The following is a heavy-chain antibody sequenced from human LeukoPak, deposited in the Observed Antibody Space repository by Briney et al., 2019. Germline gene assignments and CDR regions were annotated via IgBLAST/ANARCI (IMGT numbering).Heavy chain of an antibody. Sequence: GGSLRLSCAASGFTFSSYEMNWVRHAPGKGLEWVSYISSRGSTIYYADSVKGRFTISRDNAKNSLYLQMNSLRAEDTAVYYCAELGITMIGGVWGKGTTVTISS. D-gene: IGHD3-10*02. CDR2: ISSRGSTI. CDR1: GFTFSSYE. J-gene: IGHJ6*04. V-gene: IGHV3-48*03. CDR3: AELGITMIGGV.